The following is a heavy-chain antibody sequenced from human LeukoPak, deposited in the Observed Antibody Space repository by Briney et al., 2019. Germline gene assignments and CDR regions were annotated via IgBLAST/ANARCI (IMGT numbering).Heavy chain of an antibody. J-gene: IGHJ4*02. Sequence: SETLSLTCAVYGGSFSDYWWTWIRQSPGKGLEWIGEVNHSGRTNYNPSLKSRVTISVDTSKNQFSLKVTSMTAADTGVYYCTRSFPGIVGAADFWGQGTLVTVSS. CDR2: VNHSGRT. CDR1: GGSFSDYW. D-gene: IGHD1-26*01. V-gene: IGHV4-34*01. CDR3: TRSFPGIVGAADF.